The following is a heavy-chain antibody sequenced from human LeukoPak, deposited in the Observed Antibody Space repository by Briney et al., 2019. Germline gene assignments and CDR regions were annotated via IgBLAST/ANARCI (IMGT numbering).Heavy chain of an antibody. CDR1: GGSISSSSYY. V-gene: IGHV4-39*01. D-gene: IGHD3-10*01. CDR2: IYYSGST. CDR3: ARRRSRLYYYGSGEFDY. Sequence: PSETLSLTCTVSGGSISSSSYYWGWIRQPPGKGLEWIGSIYYSGSTYYNPSLKSRVTISVDTSKNQFSLMLSSVTAADTAVYYCARRRSRLYYYGSGEFDYWGQGTLVTVSS. J-gene: IGHJ4*02.